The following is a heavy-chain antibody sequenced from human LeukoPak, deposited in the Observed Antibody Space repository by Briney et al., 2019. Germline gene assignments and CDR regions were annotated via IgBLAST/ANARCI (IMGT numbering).Heavy chain of an antibody. CDR3: ASSWFDP. J-gene: IGHJ5*02. Sequence: SETLSLTCAVYGGSFSGYYWSWIRQPPGKGLEWIGEINHSGSTNYHASLKSRVTISVDTSKNQFSLKLSSVTAADTAVYYCASSWFDPWGQGTLVTVSS. CDR2: INHSGST. CDR1: GGSFSGYY. V-gene: IGHV4-34*01.